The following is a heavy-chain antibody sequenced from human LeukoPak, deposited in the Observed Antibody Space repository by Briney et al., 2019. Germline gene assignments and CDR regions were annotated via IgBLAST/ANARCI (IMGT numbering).Heavy chain of an antibody. J-gene: IGHJ4*02. D-gene: IGHD3-10*01. V-gene: IGHV4-39*02. CDR3: ARDVQNYYGSGSYYSGDY. CDR2: IYYSGST. Sequence: PAETLSLTCTVSGGSISSSSYYWAWIRQPPGKGLEWIGSIYYSGSTYYNPSLKSQVTISVDTSKNQSSLKLSSVTAADTAVYYCARDVQNYYGSGSYYSGDYWGQGTLVTVSS. CDR1: GGSISSSSYY.